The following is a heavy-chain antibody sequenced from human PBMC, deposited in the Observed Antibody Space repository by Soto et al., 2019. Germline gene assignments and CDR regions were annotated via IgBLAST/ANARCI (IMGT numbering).Heavy chain of an antibody. CDR1: GGSISSSSYY. D-gene: IGHD1-26*01. V-gene: IGHV4-39*01. Sequence: QLQLQESGPGLVKPSETLSLPCTVSGGSISSSSYYWGWIRQPPGKGLEWIGSIYYSGSTYYNPSLKSRVTISVDTSKNQFSLKLSSVTAADTAVYYCARHGPGGSYSDYWGQGTLVTVSS. J-gene: IGHJ4*02. CDR3: ARHGPGGSYSDY. CDR2: IYYSGST.